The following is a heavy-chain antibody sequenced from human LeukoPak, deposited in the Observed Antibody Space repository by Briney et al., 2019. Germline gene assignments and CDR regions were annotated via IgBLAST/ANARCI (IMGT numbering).Heavy chain of an antibody. CDR3: AKGSYYDFWSGPDV. D-gene: IGHD3-3*01. J-gene: IGHJ6*04. Sequence: GGSLRLSCAASGFTFDDYAMHWVRQAPGKGLEWVSGISWNSGSIGYADSVKGRFTISRDNAKNPLYLQMNSLRAEDMALYYCAKGSYYDFWSGPDVWGKGTTVTVSS. CDR1: GFTFDDYA. CDR2: ISWNSGSI. V-gene: IGHV3-9*03.